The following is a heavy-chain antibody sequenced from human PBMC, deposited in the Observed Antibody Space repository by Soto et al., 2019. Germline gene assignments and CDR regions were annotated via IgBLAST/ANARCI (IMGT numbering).Heavy chain of an antibody. D-gene: IGHD5-12*01. V-gene: IGHV1-69-2*01. CDR3: ATDSGVGTINY. Sequence: GASVKVSCKVSGYTFTDYYMHWVQQAPGKGLEWMGLVDPEDGETIYAENFQGRVTISADTSTDTAYMELSTLRSEDTAVYYCATDSGVGTINYWGQGPLVTVYS. CDR1: GYTFTDYY. J-gene: IGHJ4*02. CDR2: VDPEDGET.